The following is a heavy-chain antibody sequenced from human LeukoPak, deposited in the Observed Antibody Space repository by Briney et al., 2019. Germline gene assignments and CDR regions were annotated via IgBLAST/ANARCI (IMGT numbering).Heavy chain of an antibody. Sequence: RPSETLSLTCAVYGGSFSGYYWSWIRQPPGKGLEWIGEINHSGSTNYNPSLKSRVTISVDTSKNQFSLKLSSVTAADTAVYYCARDYYDTSGYPLRYFDYWGQGTLVTVSS. CDR3: ARDYYDTSGYPLRYFDY. D-gene: IGHD3-22*01. J-gene: IGHJ4*02. CDR2: INHSGST. CDR1: GGSFSGYY. V-gene: IGHV4-34*01.